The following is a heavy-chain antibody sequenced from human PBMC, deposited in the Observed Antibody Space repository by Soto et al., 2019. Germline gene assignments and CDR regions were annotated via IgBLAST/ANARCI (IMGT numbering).Heavy chain of an antibody. Sequence: ASVKVSCKASGYTFTSYYMHWVRQAPGQGLEWMGIINPSGGSTSYAQKFQGRVTMTRDTSTSTVYMELSSLRSEDTAVYYCARGEALRFLEWLLLYWGQGTLVTVSS. D-gene: IGHD3-3*01. J-gene: IGHJ4*02. V-gene: IGHV1-46*03. CDR3: ARGEALRFLEWLLLY. CDR1: GYTFTSYY. CDR2: INPSGGST.